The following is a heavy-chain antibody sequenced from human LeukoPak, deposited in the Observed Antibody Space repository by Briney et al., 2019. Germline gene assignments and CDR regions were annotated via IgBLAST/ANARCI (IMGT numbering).Heavy chain of an antibody. Sequence: SETLSLTCTVSGGSISSYYWSWIRQPAGKGLERIGRIYTSGGTNYNLSLMSRVTISVDKTKNQFSLKLSSVTAADTAVYYCATGGAATEYYFDYWGQGTLVTVSS. D-gene: IGHD1-14*01. CDR1: GGSISSYY. J-gene: IGHJ4*02. V-gene: IGHV4-4*07. CDR2: IYTSGGT. CDR3: ATGGAATEYYFDY.